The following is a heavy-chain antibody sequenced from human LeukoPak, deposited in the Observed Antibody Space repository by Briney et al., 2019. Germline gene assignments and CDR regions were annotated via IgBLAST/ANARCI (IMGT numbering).Heavy chain of an antibody. D-gene: IGHD2-2*01. Sequence: SETLSLTCAVYGGSFSGYYWSWLRQPPGKGLEWIGEINHSGSTNYNPSLKSRVTISVDTSKNQFSLKLSSVTAADTAVYYCARSGFCSSTSCYRFDWFDPWGQGTLVTVSS. V-gene: IGHV4-34*01. J-gene: IGHJ5*02. CDR2: INHSGST. CDR3: ARSGFCSSTSCYRFDWFDP. CDR1: GGSFSGYY.